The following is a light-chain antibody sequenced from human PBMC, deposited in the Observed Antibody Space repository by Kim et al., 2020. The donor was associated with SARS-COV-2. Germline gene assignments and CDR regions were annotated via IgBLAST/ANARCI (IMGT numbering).Light chain of an antibody. CDR3: CSYAGSYTLV. CDR2: DVT. J-gene: IGLJ2*01. Sequence: QSVTISCTGTSSDVGGYNYVSWYQQHPDKAPRLMIFDVTKRPSGVPDRFSGSKSGDTASLTISGLQADDDADYYFCSYAGSYTLVFGGGTQLTVL. CDR1: SSDVGGYNY. V-gene: IGLV2-11*03.